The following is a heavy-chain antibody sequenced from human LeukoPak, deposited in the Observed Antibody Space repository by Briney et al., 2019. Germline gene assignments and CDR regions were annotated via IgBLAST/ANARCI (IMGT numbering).Heavy chain of an antibody. D-gene: IGHD1-26*01. CDR2: INHRGNT. J-gene: IGHJ4*02. Sequence: PSETLSLTCTVSGGSISSSSYYWGWIRQPPGKGLEWIGEINHRGNTNYNPSLKSRVTISVDTSKNQFSLKLSSVTAADTAVYYCARVPESVGINYFDSWGQGTQVTVSS. V-gene: IGHV4-39*07. CDR3: ARVPESVGINYFDS. CDR1: GGSISSSSYY.